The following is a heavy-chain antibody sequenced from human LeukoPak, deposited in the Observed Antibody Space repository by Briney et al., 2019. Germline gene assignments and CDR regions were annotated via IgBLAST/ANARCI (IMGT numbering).Heavy chain of an antibody. V-gene: IGHV4-31*03. CDR2: IYYSGST. J-gene: IGHJ5*02. D-gene: IGHD3-3*01. CDR3: ARADFWSGYPTNHRFDP. Sequence: PSETLPLTCTVSGGSISSGGYYWSWIRQHPGKGLEWIGYIYYSGSTYYNPSLKSRVTISVDTSKNQFSLKLSSVTAADTAVYYCARADFWSGYPTNHRFDPWGQGTLVTVSS. CDR1: GGSISSGGYY.